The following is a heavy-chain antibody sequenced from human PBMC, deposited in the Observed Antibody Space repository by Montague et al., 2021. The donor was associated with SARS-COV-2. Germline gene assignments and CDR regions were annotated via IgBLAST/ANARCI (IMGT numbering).Heavy chain of an antibody. V-gene: IGHV4-31*03. J-gene: IGHJ4*02. CDR3: VSSLPGNQFQFDY. CDR2: LYYNGMT. D-gene: IGHD1-14*01. Sequence: TLSLTCSVSGGSINSGGYYWTWIRQRPGGDLEWLGYLYYNGMTHYSPSLKSRASFSLDTSKNQFSLKLTSATATDSALYFCVSSLPGNQFQFDYWGQGAPITVSS. CDR1: GGSINSGGYY.